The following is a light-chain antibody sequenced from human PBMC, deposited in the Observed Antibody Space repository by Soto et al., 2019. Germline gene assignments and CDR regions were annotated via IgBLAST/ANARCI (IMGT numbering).Light chain of an antibody. V-gene: IGKV3-11*01. J-gene: IGKJ5*01. CDR3: QQYGSSLIT. CDR1: QSVSRY. Sequence: DIVLTQSPGTLSLSPGERATLSCRASQSVSRYLAWYQQKPGQAPRLLIYDTSYRATGIPARFSGSGSGTDFTLTISRLEPEDFAVYYCQQYGSSLITFGQGTRLEI. CDR2: DTS.